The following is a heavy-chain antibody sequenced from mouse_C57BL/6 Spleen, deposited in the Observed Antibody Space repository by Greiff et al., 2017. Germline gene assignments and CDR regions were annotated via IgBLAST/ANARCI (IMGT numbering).Heavy chain of an antibody. V-gene: IGHV1-9*01. CDR1: GYTFTGYW. CDR3: ARGVSYYYGSSYYAMDY. CDR2: ILPGSGST. D-gene: IGHD1-1*01. J-gene: IGHJ4*01. Sequence: LMKPGASVKLSCKATGYTFTGYWIEWVKQRPGHGLEWIGEILPGSGSTNYNEKFKGKATFTADTSSNTAYMQLSSLTTEDSAIYYCARGVSYYYGSSYYAMDYWGQGTSVTVSS.